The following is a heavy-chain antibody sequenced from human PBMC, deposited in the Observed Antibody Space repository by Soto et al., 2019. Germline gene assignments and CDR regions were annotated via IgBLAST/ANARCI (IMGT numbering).Heavy chain of an antibody. CDR1: GGSISSSSYY. CDR3: ARQVDDFWSGYHQFDY. D-gene: IGHD3-3*01. V-gene: IGHV4-39*01. Sequence: QLLESGPGLVKPSETLSLTCTVSGGSISSSSYYWGWIRQPPGKGLEWIGSIYYSGSTYYNPSLKSRVTISVDTSKNQFSLKLSSVTAADTAVYYCARQVDDFWSGYHQFDYWGQGTLVTVSS. CDR2: IYYSGST. J-gene: IGHJ4*02.